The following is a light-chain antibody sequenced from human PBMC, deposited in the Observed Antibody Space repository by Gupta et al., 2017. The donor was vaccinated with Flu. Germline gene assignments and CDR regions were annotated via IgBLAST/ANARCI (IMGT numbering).Light chain of an antibody. CDR1: QSFRSD. CDR3: QQYNNWPLT. J-gene: IGKJ1*01. Sequence: PPTLSGSPGERATLSCRASQSFRSDLAWYQQKPGQAPRLLIYDASTRATGIPARFSGSESGTEFTLTISSLQSEDFAVYYCQQYNNWPLTFGQGTKVEIK. CDR2: DAS. V-gene: IGKV3-15*01.